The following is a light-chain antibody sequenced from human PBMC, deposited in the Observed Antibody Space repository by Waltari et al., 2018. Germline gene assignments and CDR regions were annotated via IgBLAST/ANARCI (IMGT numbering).Light chain of an antibody. V-gene: IGKV3-11*01. CDR2: DAS. CDR1: QSVNTN. J-gene: IGKJ5*01. CDR3: QQRSTWPSIT. Sequence: IVLTQSPATLSLSPGERGPLSCRASQSVNTNLAWYQQNPGQAPRLLIYDASNRATGITARFRGSGSGTDFTLIISSREREDVAVYYCQQRSTWPSITFGQGTRLEIK.